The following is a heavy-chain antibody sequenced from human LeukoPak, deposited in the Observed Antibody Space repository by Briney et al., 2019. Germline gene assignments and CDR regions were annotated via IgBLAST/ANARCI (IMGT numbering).Heavy chain of an antibody. D-gene: IGHD5-18*01. J-gene: IGHJ6*02. Sequence: GRPLRLSCAASGFTFDDYAMHWVRQAPGKGLEWVSGISWNSGSIGYADSVKGRFTISRDNAKNSLYLQMNSLRAEDTALYYCAKDIRARGYSYGFFGMDVWGQGTTVTVSS. V-gene: IGHV3-9*01. CDR3: AKDIRARGYSYGFFGMDV. CDR1: GFTFDDYA. CDR2: ISWNSGSI.